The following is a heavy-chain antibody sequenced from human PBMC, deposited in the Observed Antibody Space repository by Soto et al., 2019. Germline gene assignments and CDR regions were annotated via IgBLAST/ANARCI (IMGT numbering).Heavy chain of an antibody. CDR1: GFTFSSYA. D-gene: IGHD3-22*01. CDR2: ISGSGGST. Sequence: PGVSLRLSCAASGFTFSSYAMSWVLQAPGKGLEWVSAISGSGGSTYYADSVKGRFTISRDNSKNTLYLQMNSLRAEDTAVYYCAKVTGYYDSSGYYPLDAFDIWGQGTMVTVSS. V-gene: IGHV3-23*01. J-gene: IGHJ3*02. CDR3: AKVTGYYDSSGYYPLDAFDI.